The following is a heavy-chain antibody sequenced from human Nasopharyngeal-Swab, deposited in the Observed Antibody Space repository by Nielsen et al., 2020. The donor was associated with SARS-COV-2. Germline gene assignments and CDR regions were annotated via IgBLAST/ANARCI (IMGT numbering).Heavy chain of an antibody. J-gene: IGHJ6*02. CDR1: GGSISSSSYY. CDR3: VGSSWYGDYYYYYGMTS. D-gene: IGHD6-13*01. CDR2: IYYSGST. Sequence: SETLSLTCTVSGGSISSSSYYWGWIRQPPGKGLEWIGSIYYSGSTYYNPSLKSRVTISVDTSKNQFSLKLSSVTAADTAVYYCVGSSWYGDYYYYYGMTSGAKGPRSPSP. V-gene: IGHV4-39*07.